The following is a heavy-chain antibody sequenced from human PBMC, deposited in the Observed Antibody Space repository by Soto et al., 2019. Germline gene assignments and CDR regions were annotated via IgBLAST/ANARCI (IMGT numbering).Heavy chain of an antibody. CDR2: IYYSGST. CDR3: ARDGSRYDFWSGPYYFDY. CDR1: GVSISTYY. D-gene: IGHD3-3*01. J-gene: IGHJ4*02. Sequence: PSEPLSLTCTVSGVSISTYYWSWIRQPPGKGLEWIGYIYYSGSTNYNPSLKSRVTISVDTSKNQFSLKLSSVSAADTAVYYCARDGSRYDFWSGPYYFDYWGQGTLVTVSS. V-gene: IGHV4-59*01.